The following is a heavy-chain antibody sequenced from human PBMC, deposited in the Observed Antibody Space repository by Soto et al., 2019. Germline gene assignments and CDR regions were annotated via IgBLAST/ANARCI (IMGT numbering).Heavy chain of an antibody. CDR1: GGSISTYY. Sequence: SETLSLTCTVSGGSISTYYWNWIRQSAGKGLEWIGRVYISGSTNYHPSLKSRVAMSVDTSNNQFSLKVTSVTAANTAVYYCARGGRDGFDIWGQGTMVTVSS. CDR2: VYISGST. J-gene: IGHJ3*02. V-gene: IGHV4-4*07. CDR3: ARGGRDGFDI.